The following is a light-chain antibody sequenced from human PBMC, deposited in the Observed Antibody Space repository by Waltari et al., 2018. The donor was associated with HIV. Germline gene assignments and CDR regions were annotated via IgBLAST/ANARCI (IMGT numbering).Light chain of an antibody. Sequence: QLVLTQSPSASASLRASVKLTCTLISGHSNYAIACHQHQPEKGPRYLMRLNSDGSYLKGDGIPDRFSGSSSGAERYLIISSLQSEDEADYYCQTWTTGIVLFGGGTKLTVL. CDR1: SGHSNYA. V-gene: IGLV4-69*01. J-gene: IGLJ2*01. CDR3: QTWTTGIVL. CDR2: LNSDGSY.